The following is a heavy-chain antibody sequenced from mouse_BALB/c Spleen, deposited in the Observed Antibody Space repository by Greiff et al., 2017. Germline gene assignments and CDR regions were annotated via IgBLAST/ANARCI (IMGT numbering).Heavy chain of an antibody. J-gene: IGHJ1*01. Sequence: QVQLQQSGAELVKPGASVKLSCKASGYTFTSYYMYWVKQRPGQGLEWIGEINPSNGGTNFNEKFKSKATLTVDKSSSTAYMQLSSLTSEDSAVYYCTRSGYFDVWGAGTTVTVSS. CDR3: TRSGYFDV. CDR2: INPSNGGT. V-gene: IGHV1S81*02. CDR1: GYTFTSYY.